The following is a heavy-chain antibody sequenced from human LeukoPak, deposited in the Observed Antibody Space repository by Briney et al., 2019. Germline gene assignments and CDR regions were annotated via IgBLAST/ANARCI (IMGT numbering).Heavy chain of an antibody. Sequence: SETLSLTCTVSGGSISSGSYYWGWIRQPPGKGLESIGTIYYSGSTYYNPSLKSRVTISVDTSKNQFSLKLSSVTAADTAVYFCARQYSSGWQYFDCWGQGTLVTVSS. CDR1: GGSISSGSYY. CDR3: ARQYSSGWQYFDC. V-gene: IGHV4-39*01. J-gene: IGHJ4*02. D-gene: IGHD6-19*01. CDR2: IYYSGST.